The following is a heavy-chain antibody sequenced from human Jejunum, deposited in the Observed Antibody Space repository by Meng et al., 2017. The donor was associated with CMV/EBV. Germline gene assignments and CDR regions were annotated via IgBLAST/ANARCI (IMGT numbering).Heavy chain of an antibody. J-gene: IGHJ6*02. Sequence: WVRTPPGEGLPWIVYIYYSGTTKSNPSLESRVSISIDTTRNQISLTLSSVTAADTAVYYCVRDGIPFYDFWSGRYDNKYYGMDVWGQGTTVTVSS. V-gene: IGHV4-59*12. CDR2: IYYSGTT. CDR3: VRDGIPFYDFWSGRYDNKYYGMDV. D-gene: IGHD3-3*01.